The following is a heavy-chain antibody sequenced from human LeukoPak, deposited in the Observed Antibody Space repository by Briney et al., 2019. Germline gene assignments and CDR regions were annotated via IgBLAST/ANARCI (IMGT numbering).Heavy chain of an antibody. J-gene: IGHJ4*02. CDR3: ARAPSGYCSGGSCYHFDY. CDR1: GYTFTSYG. D-gene: IGHD2-15*01. Sequence: GASVKVSCKASGYTFTSYGISWVRQAPGQGLEWMGWISAYNGNTNYAQKLQGRVTMTTDTSTSTAYMELRSLRSDDTAVYYCARAPSGYCSGGSCYHFDYWGQGTLVTVSS. V-gene: IGHV1-18*01. CDR2: ISAYNGNT.